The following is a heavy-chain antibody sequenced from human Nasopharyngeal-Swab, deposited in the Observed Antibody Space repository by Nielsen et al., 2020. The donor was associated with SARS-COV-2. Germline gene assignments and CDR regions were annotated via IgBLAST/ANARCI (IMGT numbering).Heavy chain of an antibody. J-gene: IGHJ5*02. V-gene: IGHV1-46*01. CDR2: ITPSGGAT. Sequence: ASVKVSFKAPGFTFSHYFMHWVRQAPGQGLEWMGVITPSGGATNYARKFRGRVTMTRDPSTSTVYLDLSSLKSEDTAVYFCASEPGGMAAPGKHFDPWGQGTLVTVSS. CDR1: GFTFSHYF. D-gene: IGHD6-13*01. CDR3: ASEPGGMAAPGKHFDP.